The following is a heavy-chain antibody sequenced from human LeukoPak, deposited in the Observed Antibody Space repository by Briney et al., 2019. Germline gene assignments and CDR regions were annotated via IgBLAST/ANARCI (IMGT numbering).Heavy chain of an antibody. V-gene: IGHV3-15*01. Sequence: GGSLRLSCAASGFTITNAWMNWVRQAPGKGLEWVGRIKSKPHGGTTDYDAPVKGIFTISRDDSKNTLYLQMNSLKTADTAVYYCTAEDGWFDPWGQGTLVTVSS. J-gene: IGHJ5*02. CDR3: TAEDGWFDP. CDR2: IKSKPHGGTT. CDR1: GFTITNAW.